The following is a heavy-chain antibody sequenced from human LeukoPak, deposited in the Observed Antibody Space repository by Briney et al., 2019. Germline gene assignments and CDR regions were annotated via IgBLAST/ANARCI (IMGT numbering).Heavy chain of an antibody. CDR1: VYTFTGYY. V-gene: IGHV1-2*02. J-gene: IGHJ4*02. D-gene: IGHD3-10*01. CDR2: INPNSGGT. Sequence: ASVKVSCTASVYTFTGYYMHWVRQAPGQGLEWMGWINPNSGGTNYAQKFQGRVTMTRDTSISTAYMELSRLRSDDTAVYYCASHPYYYGSGSSPDYWGQGTLVTVSS. CDR3: ASHPYYYGSGSSPDY.